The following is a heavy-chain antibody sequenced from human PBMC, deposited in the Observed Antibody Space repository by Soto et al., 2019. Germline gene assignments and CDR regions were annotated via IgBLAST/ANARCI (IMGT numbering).Heavy chain of an antibody. V-gene: IGHV4-31*03. CDR2: IYYSGST. CDR3: ARTDSSGYPRWDY. J-gene: IGHJ4*02. D-gene: IGHD3-22*01. Sequence: QVQLQESGPGLVKPSQTLSLTCTVSGGSISSGGYYWSWIRQHPGKGLEWIGYIYYSGSTYYNPSLKSRVXXSXDXSKNQFSLKLSSVTAADTAVYYCARTDSSGYPRWDYWGQGTLVTVSS. CDR1: GGSISSGGYY.